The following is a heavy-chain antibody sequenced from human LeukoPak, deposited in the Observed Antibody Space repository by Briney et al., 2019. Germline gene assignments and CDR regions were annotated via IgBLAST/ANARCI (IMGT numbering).Heavy chain of an antibody. CDR2: IIPIFGTA. Sequence: SVKVSCKASGGTFSSYAISWVRQAPGQGLEWMGGIIPIFGTANDAQKFQGRATITTDESTSTAYMELSSLRSEDTAVYYCAIRLRVATIYYYMDVWGKGTTVTVSS. CDR1: GGTFSSYA. J-gene: IGHJ6*03. D-gene: IGHD5-12*01. V-gene: IGHV1-69*05. CDR3: AIRLRVATIYYYMDV.